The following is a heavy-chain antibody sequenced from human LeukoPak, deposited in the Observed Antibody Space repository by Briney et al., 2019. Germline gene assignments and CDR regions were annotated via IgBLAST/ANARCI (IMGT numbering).Heavy chain of an antibody. CDR3: ARQRKTYCGGDYPNWFDP. CDR1: GGSISSSSYY. CDR2: IYYSGST. V-gene: IGHV4-39*01. J-gene: IGHJ5*02. Sequence: SETLSLTCTVSGGSISSSSYYWGWIRQPPGKGLEWIGSIYYSGSTYYNPSLKSRVTISVDTSKNQFSLKLSSVTAADTAVYYCARQRKTYCGGDYPNWFDPWGQGTLVTVSS. D-gene: IGHD2-21*02.